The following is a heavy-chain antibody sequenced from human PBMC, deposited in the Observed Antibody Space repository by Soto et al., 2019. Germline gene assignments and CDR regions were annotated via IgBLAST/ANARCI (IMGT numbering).Heavy chain of an antibody. V-gene: IGHV3-7*01. CDR1: GFTFSSYL. Sequence: PGGSLRLSCAASGFTFSSYLMSWVRQAPGKGLEWVANIKQDGSEKYYVDSVKGRFTISRDNAKNSLYLQMNSLRAEDTAVYYCARDWYDFWSGYCDYWGQGTLVTVSS. CDR3: ARDWYDFWSGYCDY. CDR2: IKQDGSEK. D-gene: IGHD3-3*01. J-gene: IGHJ4*02.